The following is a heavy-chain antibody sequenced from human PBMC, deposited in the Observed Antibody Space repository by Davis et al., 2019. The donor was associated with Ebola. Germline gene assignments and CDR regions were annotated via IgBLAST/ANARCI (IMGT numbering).Heavy chain of an antibody. CDR3: ATTEVPQGGYCSGGSCWTPYGMDV. V-gene: IGHV1-2*02. D-gene: IGHD2-15*01. CDR1: GYTFTGYY. J-gene: IGHJ6*02. Sequence: ASVKVSCKASGYTFTGYYMHWVRQAPGQGLEWMGWINPNSGGTNYAQKFQGRVTMTRDTSISTAYMELSRLRSDDTAVYYCATTEVPQGGYCSGGSCWTPYGMDVWGQGTTVTVSS. CDR2: INPNSGGT.